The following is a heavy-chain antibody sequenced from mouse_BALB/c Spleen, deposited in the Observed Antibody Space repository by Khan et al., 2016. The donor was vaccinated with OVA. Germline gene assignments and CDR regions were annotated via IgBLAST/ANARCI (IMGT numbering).Heavy chain of an antibody. CDR1: GFTFSSYV. CDR3: GREGYRYDEYYFDY. D-gene: IGHD2-12*01. Sequence: EVELVESGGDLVKPGGSLKLSCAVSGFTFSSYVMSWVRQTPAKRLEWVASISSGGTPAYPDSLKGRFTISRDNARNIMYLQMSRLRSEDTAKYYGGREGYRYDEYYFDYWGQGTTLTVSS. J-gene: IGHJ2*01. V-gene: IGHV5-6-5*01. CDR2: ISSGGTP.